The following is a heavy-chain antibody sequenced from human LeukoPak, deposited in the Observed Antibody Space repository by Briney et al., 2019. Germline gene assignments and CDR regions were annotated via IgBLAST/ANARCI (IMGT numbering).Heavy chain of an antibody. J-gene: IGHJ3*02. Sequence: SETLSLTCTVSGGSISSYYWSWIRQPPGKGLEWIGYIYYSGSTNYNPSLKSRVTISVDTSKNQFSLKLSSVTAAGTAVYYCARDIPGYSYGSAFDIWGQGTMVTVSS. D-gene: IGHD5-18*01. CDR2: IYYSGST. CDR1: GGSISSYY. V-gene: IGHV4-59*01. CDR3: ARDIPGYSYGSAFDI.